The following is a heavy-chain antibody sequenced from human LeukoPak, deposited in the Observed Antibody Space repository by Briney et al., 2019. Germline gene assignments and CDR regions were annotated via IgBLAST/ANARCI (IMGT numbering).Heavy chain of an antibody. CDR2: MSYDGTNK. D-gene: IGHD7-27*01. J-gene: IGHJ4*02. CDR1: GFTFSSYA. CDR3: ARRWGSLDY. V-gene: IGHV3-30-3*01. Sequence: GGSLRPSCAASGFTFSSYAMHWVRPATGKGLEWVAVMSYDGTNKYYADSVKGRFTISRDNSKNTLYLQMNSLRAEDTAVYYCARRWGSLDYWGQGTLVTVSS.